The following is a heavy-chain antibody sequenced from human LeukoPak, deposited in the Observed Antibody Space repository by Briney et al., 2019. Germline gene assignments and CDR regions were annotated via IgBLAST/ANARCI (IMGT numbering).Heavy chain of an antibody. CDR3: ARGYYNILTGYYVDY. J-gene: IGHJ4*02. CDR1: GGSISSSNYY. CDR2: FSNSGST. Sequence: SETLSLTCTVSGGSISSSNYYWSWIRQPPGKGLEWIGYFSNSGSTDYNPSLKSRVTISVDTSKNQFSLKLSSVTAADTAVYYCARGYYNILTGYYVDYWGQGTLVTVSS. V-gene: IGHV4-61*01. D-gene: IGHD3-9*01.